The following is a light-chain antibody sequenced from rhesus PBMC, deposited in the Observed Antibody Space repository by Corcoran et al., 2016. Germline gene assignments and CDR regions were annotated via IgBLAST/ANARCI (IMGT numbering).Light chain of an antibody. CDR1: QTISSY. CDR3: QQHNSHPLT. V-gene: IGKV1-44*02. CDR2: AES. J-gene: IGKJ4*01. Sequence: DIQMTQSPSSLSASVGDRVTITCRASQTISSYLAWYQQKPGKVPKLLIYAESSLESGFPSRFSGSGSGTEFTLTISSLQPEDFATYYCQQHNSHPLTVGGGTKVEIK.